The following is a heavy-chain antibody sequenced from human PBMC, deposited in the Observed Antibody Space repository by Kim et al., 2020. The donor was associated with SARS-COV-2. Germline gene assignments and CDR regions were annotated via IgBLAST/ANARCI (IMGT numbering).Heavy chain of an antibody. J-gene: IGHJ4*02. CDR1: GGSFSGYY. D-gene: IGHD2-2*01. Sequence: SQTLSLPCAVYGGSFSGYYWSWIRQPPGKGLEWIGEINHSGSTNYNPSLKSRVTISVDTSKNQFSLKLSSVTAADTAVYYCARGLGRVPAAIGYWGQGTLVTVSS. CDR2: INHSGST. CDR3: ARGLGRVPAAIGY. V-gene: IGHV4-34*01.